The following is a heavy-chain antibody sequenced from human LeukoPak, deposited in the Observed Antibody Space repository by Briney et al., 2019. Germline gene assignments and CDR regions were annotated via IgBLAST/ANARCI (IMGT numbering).Heavy chain of an antibody. V-gene: IGHV4-34*01. CDR1: GGSFNAYY. CDR3: ARLIIHYDILTGYPSRAFDI. CDR2: INHSGSI. Sequence: PSETLSLTCGVYGGSFNAYYWSWIRQPPGKGLEWIGEINHSGSINYNPSLKSRVTISVDTSKSQFSLKLSSVTAADTAVYYCARLIIHYDILTGYPSRAFDIWGQGTMVTVSS. D-gene: IGHD3-9*01. J-gene: IGHJ3*02.